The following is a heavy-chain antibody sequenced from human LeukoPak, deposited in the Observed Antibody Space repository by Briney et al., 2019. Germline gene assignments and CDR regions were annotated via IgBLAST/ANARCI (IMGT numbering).Heavy chain of an antibody. CDR2: IYYSGST. J-gene: IGHJ5*02. D-gene: IGHD3-10*01. CDR3: ARAHGFARGWFDP. V-gene: IGHV4-59*01. Sequence: SETLSLTCTVSGGSLSSYYWSWIRQPPGKGLEWIGYIYYSGSTNYNPSLKSRVTISVDTSKNQFSLKLSSVTAADTAVYYCARAHGFARGWFDPWGQGTLVTVSS. CDR1: GGSLSSYY.